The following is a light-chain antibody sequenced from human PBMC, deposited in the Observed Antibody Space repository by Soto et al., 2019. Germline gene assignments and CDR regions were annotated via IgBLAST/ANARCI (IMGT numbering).Light chain of an antibody. CDR1: SSDVGGYNY. CDR3: SPYTSSTTVV. CDR2: EVS. Sequence: QSVLTQPASVSGSPGQSITISCTGTSSDVGGYNYVSWYQQHPGKAPKLMIHEVSNRPSGVSNRFSGSKSGNTASLTISGLQAEDEADYYCSPYTSSTTVVFGTGTKVTVL. V-gene: IGLV2-14*01. J-gene: IGLJ1*01.